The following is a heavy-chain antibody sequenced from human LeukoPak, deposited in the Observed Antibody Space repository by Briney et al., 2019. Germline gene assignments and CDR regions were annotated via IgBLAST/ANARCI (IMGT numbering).Heavy chain of an antibody. J-gene: IGHJ3*02. D-gene: IGHD3-10*01. CDR1: GDSISSSSFY. CDR3: ARGFITMVRGVIKLSAAFDI. CDR2: INRSGST. V-gene: IGHV4-39*07. Sequence: SETLSLTCTVSGDSISSSSFYWGWIRQPPGKGLEWIGEINRSGSTNYNPSLKSRVTISVDTSKNQFSLKLSSVTAADTAVYYCARGFITMVRGVIKLSAAFDIWGQGTMVTVSS.